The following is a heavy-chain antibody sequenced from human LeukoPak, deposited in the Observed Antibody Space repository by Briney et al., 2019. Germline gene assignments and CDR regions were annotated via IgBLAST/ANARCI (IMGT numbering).Heavy chain of an antibody. D-gene: IGHD2-2*01. CDR1: GYTFTSYA. CDR2: INAGNGNT. J-gene: IGHJ4*02. V-gene: IGHV1-3*01. Sequence: GASVKVSCKASGYTFTSYAMHWVRQAPGQRLEWMGWINAGNGNTKYSQKFQGRVTITRDTSASTAYMELSSLRSEDTAVYYCARTGRMLTEYQLTVKGYDYWGQGTLVTVSS. CDR3: ARTGRMLTEYQLTVKGYDY.